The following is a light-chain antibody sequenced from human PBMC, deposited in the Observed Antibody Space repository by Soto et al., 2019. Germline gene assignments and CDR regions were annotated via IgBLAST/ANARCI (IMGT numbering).Light chain of an antibody. Sequence: IHITQSPSSVSAVVGDRVTITCRTSQSIRTYLNWYQQTSGKAPKLLISAASNLQSGVPYRFSGSGSGTDFTLTISSLQPEDVATYYCKHIPSILRISFAEGTRLEIK. CDR1: QSIRTY. J-gene: IGKJ5*01. CDR3: KHIPSILRIS. V-gene: IGKV1-39*01. CDR2: AAS.